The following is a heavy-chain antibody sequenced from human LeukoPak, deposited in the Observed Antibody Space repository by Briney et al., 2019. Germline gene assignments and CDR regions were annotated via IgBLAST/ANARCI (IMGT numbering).Heavy chain of an antibody. D-gene: IGHD1-26*01. CDR1: GYTVTSYA. CDR2: INTNTGNP. V-gene: IGHV7-4-1*02. J-gene: IGHJ4*02. CDR3: ARVPGYAGSYGDFDS. Sequence: GASVKVSCKASGYTVTSYAMNWVRQAPGQGLEWMGRINTNTGNPTYAQGFAGRFVFSFDTSVSTAYLHISSLKAEDTAVYYCARVPGYAGSYGDFDSWGQGTLVTVSS.